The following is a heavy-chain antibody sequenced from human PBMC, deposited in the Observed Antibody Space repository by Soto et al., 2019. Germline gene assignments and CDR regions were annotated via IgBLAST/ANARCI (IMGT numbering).Heavy chain of an antibody. V-gene: IGHV3-33*01. CDR2: IWYDGSNI. D-gene: IGHD2-15*01. CDR3: ARDRMAATIVGYCSGGSCYNYCGMDV. J-gene: IGHJ6*02. CDR1: GFTFSSYG. Sequence: QVQLVESGGGVVQPGRSLRLSCAASGFTFSSYGMHWVRQAPGKGLEWVAVIWYDGSNIYYADSVKGRFTISRDNSKNTLYLQMNSLRAEDTAVYYCARDRMAATIVGYCSGGSCYNYCGMDVWGQGTTVTVSS.